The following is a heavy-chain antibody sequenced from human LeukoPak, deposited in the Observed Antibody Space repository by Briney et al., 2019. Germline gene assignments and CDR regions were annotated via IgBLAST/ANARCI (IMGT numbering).Heavy chain of an antibody. CDR1: GFTFSTHW. D-gene: IGHD3-10*01. CDR2: ISPDGSRT. CDR3: ARVSSLWSFDY. V-gene: IGHV3-74*01. Sequence: PGGSLRLSYAASGFTFSTHWMHWVRQTPGKGLVWVSRISPDGSRTAYADSVKGRFTISRDNARDTLYLQLNSLGAEDTAVYYCARVSSLWSFDYWGQGTLVTVSS. J-gene: IGHJ4*02.